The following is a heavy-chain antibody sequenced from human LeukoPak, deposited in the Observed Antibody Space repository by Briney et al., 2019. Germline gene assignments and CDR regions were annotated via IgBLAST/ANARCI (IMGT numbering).Heavy chain of an antibody. CDR1: GYTFTSYY. J-gene: IGHJ4*02. V-gene: IGHV1-46*01. D-gene: IGHD5-18*01. Sequence: GASVKVSCKASGYTFTSYYMHWVRQAPGQGLEWMGIINPSGGSTSYAQKFQGRVTMTRDTPTSTVYMELSSLRSEDTAVYYCARVPITIDRLRNKKYSHGYAPFDYWGQGTLVTVSS. CDR3: ARVPITIDRLRNKKYSHGYAPFDY. CDR2: INPSGGST.